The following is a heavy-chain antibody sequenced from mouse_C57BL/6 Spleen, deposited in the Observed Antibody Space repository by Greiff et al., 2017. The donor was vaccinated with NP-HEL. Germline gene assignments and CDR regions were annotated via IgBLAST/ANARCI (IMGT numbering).Heavy chain of an antibody. CDR3: AKGGSSYGYYAMDY. J-gene: IGHJ4*01. CDR2: IYPGSGST. CDR1: GYTFTSYW. V-gene: IGHV1-55*01. Sequence: QVQLQQPGAELVKPGASVKMSCKASGYTFTSYWITWVKQRPGQGLEWIGDIYPGSGSTNYNEKFKSKATLTVDTSSSTAYMQLSSLTSEDSAVYYCAKGGSSYGYYAMDYWGQGTSVTVSS. D-gene: IGHD1-1*01.